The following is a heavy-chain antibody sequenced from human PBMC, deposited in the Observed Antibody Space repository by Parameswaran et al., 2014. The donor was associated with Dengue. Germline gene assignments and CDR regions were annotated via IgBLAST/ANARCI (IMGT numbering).Heavy chain of an antibody. CDR2: SNPNSGGT. Sequence: WVRQAPGQGLEWMGWSNPNSGGTNYAQKFQGRVTMTGDTSIGTAYMELSRLRSDDTAVYYCARGGNPPFVWGQGTLVTVSS. D-gene: IGHD3-10*01. CDR3: ARGGNPPFV. V-gene: IGHV1-2*02. J-gene: IGHJ4*02.